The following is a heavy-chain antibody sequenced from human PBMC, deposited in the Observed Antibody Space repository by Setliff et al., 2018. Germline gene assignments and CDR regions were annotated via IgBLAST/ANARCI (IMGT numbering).Heavy chain of an antibody. CDR2: IYSTGRT. J-gene: IGHJ4*02. Sequence: SETLSLTCTVSGGSISSGDYYWSWIRQPPGKGLEWIGYIYSTGRTYYNPSLKGRPAIAMDTSKNQFSLRVRSVTAADTAVYYCARSFSRREKFLLDYWGQGALGTVAS. CDR1: GGSISSGDYY. V-gene: IGHV4-30-4*08. CDR3: ARSFSRREKFLLDY.